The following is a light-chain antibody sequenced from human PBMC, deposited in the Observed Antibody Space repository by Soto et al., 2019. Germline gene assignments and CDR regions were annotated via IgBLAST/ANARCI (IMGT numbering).Light chain of an antibody. Sequence: QSALTQSASVSGSPGQSITISCTGTSSGVGSYNLVSWYQQHPGKAPKLMISEVTKRPSGVSNRFSGSKSGSTASLTISGLQAEDEADYYCCSYAGSSTFYVFGTGTKLTVL. V-gene: IGLV2-23*02. CDR3: CSYAGSSTFYV. CDR2: EVT. CDR1: SSGVGSYNL. J-gene: IGLJ1*01.